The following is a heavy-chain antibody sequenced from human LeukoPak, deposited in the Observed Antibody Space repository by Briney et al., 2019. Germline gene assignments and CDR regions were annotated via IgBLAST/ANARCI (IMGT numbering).Heavy chain of an antibody. CDR2: ISDSGGGT. CDR1: GLTVSSTY. J-gene: IGHJ4*02. V-gene: IGHV3-23*01. CDR3: AKRSDYGINKNYFDY. D-gene: IGHD4-17*01. Sequence: GGSLRLSCAASGLTVSSTYMSWVRQTPGKGLEWVSGISDSGGGTYYADSVKGRFTISRDNSKTTLYLKLNSLRVEDTAVYYCAKRSDYGINKNYFDYWGQGALVTVSS.